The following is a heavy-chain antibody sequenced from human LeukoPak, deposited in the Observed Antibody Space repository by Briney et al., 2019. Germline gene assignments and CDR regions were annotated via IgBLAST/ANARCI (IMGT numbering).Heavy chain of an antibody. V-gene: IGHV4-59*01. CDR1: GGSIRNYY. CDR3: ARDYAGSSSWSWFDP. J-gene: IGHJ5*02. Sequence: SETLSLTCTVSGGSIRNYYWNWIRQPPGKGLEWIGYIYDSGSANYNPSLKSRVTISVDMSKNQFSLKLSSVTAADTAVYYCARDYAGSSSWSWFDPWGQGTLVTVSS. D-gene: IGHD6-13*01. CDR2: IYDSGSA.